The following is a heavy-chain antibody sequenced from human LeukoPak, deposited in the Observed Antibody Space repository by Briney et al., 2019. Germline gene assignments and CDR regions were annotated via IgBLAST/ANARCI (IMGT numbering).Heavy chain of an antibody. CDR2: ISYDGSNK. J-gene: IGHJ4*02. CDR1: GFTFSSYA. Sequence: PGGSLRLSCAASGFTFSSYAMHWVRQAPGKGLEWVAVISYDGSNKYYADSVKGRFTISRDNSKNTLYLQMNSLRAEDTAVYYCARAPYSSGHNDYWGQGTLVTVSS. D-gene: IGHD6-19*01. CDR3: ARAPYSSGHNDY. V-gene: IGHV3-30*04.